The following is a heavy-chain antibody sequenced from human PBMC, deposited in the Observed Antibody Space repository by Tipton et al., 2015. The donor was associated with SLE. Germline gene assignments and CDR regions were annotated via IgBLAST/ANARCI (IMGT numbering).Heavy chain of an antibody. CDR2: IHHIGGT. J-gene: IGHJ3*01. D-gene: IGHD2-15*01. Sequence: TLSLTCAVYGGSTSDTNWSWIRQPPGKGLEWIGEIHHIGGTKYSPSLKRRVTISIDTSKNQFSLKLISVTAADTAVYYCARHFGWSFDVWGQGTMVTVSS. CDR3: ARHFGWSFDV. CDR1: GGSTSDTN. V-gene: IGHV4-34*01.